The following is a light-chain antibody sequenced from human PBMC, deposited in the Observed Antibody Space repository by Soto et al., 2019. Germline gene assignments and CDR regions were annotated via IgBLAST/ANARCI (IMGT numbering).Light chain of an antibody. CDR1: QSISSW. Sequence: DIQMTQSPSTLSASVGDRVTITCRASQSISSWLAWYQQKPGKAPKLLIYDASSLESRVPSRFSGSASGTEFTLTISSLQPDDFATYYCQQYTSYPYTFGQGTKVDMK. CDR3: QQYTSYPYT. V-gene: IGKV1-5*01. J-gene: IGKJ2*01. CDR2: DAS.